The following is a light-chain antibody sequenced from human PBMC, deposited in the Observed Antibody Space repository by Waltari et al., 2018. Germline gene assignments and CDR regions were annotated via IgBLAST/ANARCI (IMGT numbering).Light chain of an antibody. CDR1: QSFSRSR. CDR3: QQYGSSVMYT. CDR2: AAS. V-gene: IGKV3-20*01. Sequence: EFVLTQSPGTLSLSPGERATLSCRASQSFSRSRLAWYQEKPGQAPRVLIDAASSRATGIPDRFSGSGSGTDFSLTISRVEPEDFAVYYCQQYGSSVMYTFGQGTKLEI. J-gene: IGKJ2*01.